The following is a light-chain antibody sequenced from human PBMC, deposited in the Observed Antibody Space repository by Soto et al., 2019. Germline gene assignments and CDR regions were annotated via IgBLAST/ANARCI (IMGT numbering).Light chain of an antibody. V-gene: IGLV1-40*01. CDR2: GKG. CDR1: SSNIGTGYD. CDR3: QSYDTSLSGVV. Sequence: QSVLTQPPSVSGAPGQRVTISCTGSSSNIGTGYDVHWYQQVPGTAPKLLLYGKGNRPSGVPDRFSGSRSGTSASLAITGLQAEDEADYYCQSYDTSLSGVVFGGGTKLTVL. J-gene: IGLJ2*01.